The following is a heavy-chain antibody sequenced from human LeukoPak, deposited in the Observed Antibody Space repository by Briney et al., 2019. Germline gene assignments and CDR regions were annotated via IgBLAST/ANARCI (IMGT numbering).Heavy chain of an antibody. Sequence: PSETLSLTCTVSGGSISSSSYYWGWIRQPPGKGLEWIGSIYYSGSTYYNPSLKSRVTISVDTSKNQFSLKLSSVTAADTAVYYCARQGYYDFWSGYYTGIGEYWGQGTLVTVFS. D-gene: IGHD3-3*01. CDR1: GGSISSSSYY. J-gene: IGHJ4*02. V-gene: IGHV4-39*01. CDR2: IYYSGST. CDR3: ARQGYYDFWSGYYTGIGEY.